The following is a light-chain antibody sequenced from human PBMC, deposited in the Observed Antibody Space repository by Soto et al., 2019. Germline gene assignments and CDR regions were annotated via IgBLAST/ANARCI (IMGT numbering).Light chain of an antibody. V-gene: IGKV3-15*01. J-gene: IGKJ4*01. CDR2: AAS. Sequence: EVVTTQSPATLSVSPGERATLSCRASQALGTNLAWYQQKPGQALRLLIYAASTRATGVPGRFSGSGSGTEFTITISSLQSEDFAVYYCQQYNHFPLTFGGGTKVEIK. CDR1: QALGTN. CDR3: QQYNHFPLT.